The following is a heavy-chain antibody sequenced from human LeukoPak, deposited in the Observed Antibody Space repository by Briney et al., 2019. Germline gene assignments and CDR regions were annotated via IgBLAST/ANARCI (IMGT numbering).Heavy chain of an antibody. CDR2: INHSGST. CDR1: GGSFSGYY. J-gene: IGHJ3*02. CDR3: AREQVDDAFDI. V-gene: IGHV4-34*01. Sequence: PSETLSLTCAVYGGSFSGYYWSWIRQPPGKGLEWIGEINHSGSTNYNPSLKSRVTISVDTSKNQSSLKLSSVTAADTAVYYCAREQVDDAFDIWGQGTMVTVSS.